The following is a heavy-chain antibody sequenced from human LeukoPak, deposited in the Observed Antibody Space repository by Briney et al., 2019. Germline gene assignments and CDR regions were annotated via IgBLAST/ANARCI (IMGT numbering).Heavy chain of an antibody. CDR1: GVSISSGSNY. CDR3: ARYGRYSSSYYYYYMDV. J-gene: IGHJ6*03. V-gene: IGHV4-39*07. Sequence: SETLSLTCSVSGVSISSGSNYWGWIRQPPGKTLEWIGSIYSSGSTYYNPSLKSRVIILFDTAKNHFSLRLSSVTAADTAVYYCARYGRYSSSYYYYYMDVWGKGTTVTVSS. D-gene: IGHD6-13*01. CDR2: IYSSGST.